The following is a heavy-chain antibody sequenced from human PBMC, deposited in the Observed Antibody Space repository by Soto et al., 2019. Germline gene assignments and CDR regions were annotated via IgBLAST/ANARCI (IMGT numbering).Heavy chain of an antibody. CDR2: ISSSSSYT. Sequence: QVQLVESGGGLVKPGGSLRLSCAASGFTFSDYYMSWIRQAPGKGLEWVSYISSSSSYTNYADSVKGRFTISRDNAKNSLYLQMNSLRAEDTAVYYCARDKSTVTTPLDYWGQGTLVTVSS. V-gene: IGHV3-11*05. J-gene: IGHJ4*02. D-gene: IGHD4-17*01. CDR3: ARDKSTVTTPLDY. CDR1: GFTFSDYY.